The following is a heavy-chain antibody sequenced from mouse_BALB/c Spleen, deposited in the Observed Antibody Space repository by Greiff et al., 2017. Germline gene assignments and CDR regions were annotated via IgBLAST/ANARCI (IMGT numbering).Heavy chain of an antibody. CDR1: GFTFSSFG. Sequence: EVQGVESGGGLVQPGGSRKLSCAASGFTFSSFGMHWVRQAPEKGLEWVAYISSGSSTIYYADTVKGRFTISRDNPKNTLFLQMTSLRSEDTATYYCARSYYYGSRGYFDVWGAGTTVTVSS. CDR2: ISSGSSTI. J-gene: IGHJ1*01. D-gene: IGHD1-1*01. CDR3: ARSYYYGSRGYFDV. V-gene: IGHV5-17*02.